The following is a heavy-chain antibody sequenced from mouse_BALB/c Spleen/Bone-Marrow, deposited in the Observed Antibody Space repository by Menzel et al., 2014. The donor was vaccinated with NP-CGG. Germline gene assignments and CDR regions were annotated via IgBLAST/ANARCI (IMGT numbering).Heavy chain of an antibody. V-gene: IGHV5-9-2*01. J-gene: IGHJ3*01. D-gene: IGHD2-4*01. CDR3: ARHAYYDQTEVSFVY. CDR1: GFTFSNYG. CDR2: ISGGGSYT. Sequence: DVKLVESGGGLVKSGGSLKLSCAASGFTFSNYGMSWVRQTPEKRLEWVATISGGGSYTFYSDSVKGRFTISRGNAKNNLYLQLSSLRSEDTALYYCARHAYYDQTEVSFVYWGQGTLVTVSA.